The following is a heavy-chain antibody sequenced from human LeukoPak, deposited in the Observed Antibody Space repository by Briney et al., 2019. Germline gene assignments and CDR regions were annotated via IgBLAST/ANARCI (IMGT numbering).Heavy chain of an antibody. CDR3: ARTSHESVLYWSDP. J-gene: IGHJ5*02. CDR2: ISGYNGNT. Sequence: ASVKVSCKASGYTFTTYGIGWVRQAPGQGLWRMGWISGYNGNTNYAQKFQGRVTMTTDTSTSTAYMELRSLRSDDTAVYYCARTSHESVLYWSDPWGQGTLVNVSS. V-gene: IGHV1-18*01. D-gene: IGHD3-16*01. CDR1: GYTFTTYG.